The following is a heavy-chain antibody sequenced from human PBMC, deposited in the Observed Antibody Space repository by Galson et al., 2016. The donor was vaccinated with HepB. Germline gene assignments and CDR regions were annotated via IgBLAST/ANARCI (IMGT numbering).Heavy chain of an antibody. J-gene: IGHJ4*02. CDR1: GFIFSAYY. CDR2: IAGRSSTI. CDR3: ARDREPETTMPIFDH. D-gene: IGHD4-17*01. Sequence: TLRLSCAASGFIFSAYYMSWIRQAPGKVLEWISYIAGRSSTIYQPDSVKGRFTVSRDNAKNSLFLQMDSLRAEDTAVYFCARDREPETTMPIFDHWGQGVLVTVST. V-gene: IGHV3-11*01.